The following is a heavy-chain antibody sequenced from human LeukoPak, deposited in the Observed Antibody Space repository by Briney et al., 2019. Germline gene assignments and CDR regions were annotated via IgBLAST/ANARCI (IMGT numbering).Heavy chain of an antibody. Sequence: GGSLRLSCRGSGFAFGNYGMTWVRQAPGKGLEWVSAITGSGEGRRYTDAVTGRFTISRDNSGNTLFLQMDSLRADDTAVYYCAKDPNGDYLGVFDFWGPGTLVTVSS. V-gene: IGHV3-23*01. J-gene: IGHJ3*01. D-gene: IGHD4-17*01. CDR3: AKDPNGDYLGVFDF. CDR2: ITGSGEGR. CDR1: GFAFGNYG.